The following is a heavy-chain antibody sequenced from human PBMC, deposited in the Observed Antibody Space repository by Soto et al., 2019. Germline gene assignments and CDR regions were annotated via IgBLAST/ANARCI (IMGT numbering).Heavy chain of an antibody. D-gene: IGHD3-22*01. CDR2: ISSSSSYI. CDR1: GFIFSSYS. Sequence: GGSLRLSCSASGFIFSSYSMNWVRQAPGKGLEWVSSISSSSSYIYYADSVKGRFTISRDNAKNSLYLQMNSLRAEDTAVYYCAREMGYSSGYYFIDAFDIWGQGTMVTVSS. CDR3: AREMGYSSGYYFIDAFDI. V-gene: IGHV3-21*01. J-gene: IGHJ3*02.